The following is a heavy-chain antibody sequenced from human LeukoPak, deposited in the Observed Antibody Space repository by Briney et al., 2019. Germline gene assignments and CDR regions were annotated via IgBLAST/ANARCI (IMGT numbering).Heavy chain of an antibody. V-gene: IGHV3-30-3*01. Sequence: GGSLRLSCAASGFTFSSYAMHWVRQAPGKGLEWVAVISYDGSNKYYADSVKGRFTISRDNSKNTLYLQMNSLRAEDTAVYYCARAGSSWFLYNWFDPWGQGTLVTVSS. CDR2: ISYDGSNK. D-gene: IGHD6-13*01. CDR1: GFTFSSYA. CDR3: ARAGSSWFLYNWFDP. J-gene: IGHJ5*02.